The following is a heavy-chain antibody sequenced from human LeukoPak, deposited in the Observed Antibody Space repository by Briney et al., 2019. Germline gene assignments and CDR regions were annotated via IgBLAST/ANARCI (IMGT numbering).Heavy chain of an antibody. Sequence: GGSLRLSCAASGFSFSTCAMNWVRQAPGKGLEWVSAISGSGSNTYYADSVKGRFTISRDNSKNTLYLQMNSLGAADTAVYYCAKDLSRAVAADWFDPWDQGSLVTVSS. CDR1: GFSFSTCA. CDR3: AKDLSRAVAADWFDP. J-gene: IGHJ5*02. D-gene: IGHD6-19*01. CDR2: ISGSGSNT. V-gene: IGHV3-23*01.